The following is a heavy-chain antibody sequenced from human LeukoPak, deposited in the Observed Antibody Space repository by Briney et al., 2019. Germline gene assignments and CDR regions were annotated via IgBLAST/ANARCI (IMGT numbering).Heavy chain of an antibody. D-gene: IGHD6-19*01. CDR1: GFTFSNYD. Sequence: GRSLRLSCEASGFTFSNYDMHWVRQGPGKGLEWLAVISHDESKKDYADSVKGRFTISRDDSENTLYLQMNSLRAEDTAVYYCAKSRPPYGSASYVRDWGQGTLVTVSS. J-gene: IGHJ4*02. CDR2: ISHDESKK. CDR3: AKSRPPYGSASYVRD. V-gene: IGHV3-30*18.